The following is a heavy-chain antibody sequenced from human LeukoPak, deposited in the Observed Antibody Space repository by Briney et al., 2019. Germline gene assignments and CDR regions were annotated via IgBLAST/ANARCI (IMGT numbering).Heavy chain of an antibody. Sequence: SETLSLTCTVSGYSISSGYYWGWIRQPPGKGLEWIGSIYHSGSTYYNPSLKSRVTISVDTSKNQFSLKLSSVTAADTTVYYCARTRRGVRGVIITPFDYWGQGTLVAVSS. J-gene: IGHJ4*02. V-gene: IGHV4-38-2*02. CDR3: ARTRRGVRGVIITPFDY. CDR1: GYSISSGYY. D-gene: IGHD3-10*01. CDR2: IYHSGST.